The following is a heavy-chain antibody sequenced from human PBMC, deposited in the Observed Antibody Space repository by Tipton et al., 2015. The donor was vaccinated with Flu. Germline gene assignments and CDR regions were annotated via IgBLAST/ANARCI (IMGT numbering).Heavy chain of an antibody. J-gene: IGHJ4*02. CDR2: IYHSGST. CDR3: ARGEQQLGTIDY. V-gene: IGHV4-38-2*01. Sequence: TLSFTCAVSGYSISSGFYWGWIRQAPGKGLEWIGNIYHSGSTYYNPSLQSRVTISVDTSKNQFSLNLRFVTAADTALYFCARGEQQLGTIDYWGQGTLVTVSS. D-gene: IGHD6-13*01. CDR1: GYSISSGFY.